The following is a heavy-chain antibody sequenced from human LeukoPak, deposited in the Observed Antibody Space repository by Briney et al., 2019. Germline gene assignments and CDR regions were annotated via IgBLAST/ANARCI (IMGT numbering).Heavy chain of an antibody. CDR2: IIPIFGTA. CDR3: ARSLGYSNYYYYYYMDV. V-gene: IGHV1-69*01. Sequence: SVKVSCKASGGTFSSYAISWVRQAPGQGLEWMGGIIPIFGTANYAQKFQGRVTITADESTSTAYMELSSLRSEDTAVYYCARSLGYSNYYYYYYMDVWGKGTTVTASS. D-gene: IGHD4-11*01. J-gene: IGHJ6*03. CDR1: GGTFSSYA.